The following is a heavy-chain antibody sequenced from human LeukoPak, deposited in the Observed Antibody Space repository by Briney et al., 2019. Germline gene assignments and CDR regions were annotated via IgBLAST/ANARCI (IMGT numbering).Heavy chain of an antibody. CDR2: FDPEDGET. CDR1: GYTLTELS. CDR3: ATDLYITMVRGLDY. D-gene: IGHD3-10*01. V-gene: IGHV1-24*01. Sequence: HGASVKVSCKVSGYTLTELSMHWVRQAPGKGLEWMGGFDPEDGETIYAQKFQGRVTMTEDTSTDTAYMELSSLRSEDTAVYYCATDLYITMVRGLDYWGQGTLVTASS. J-gene: IGHJ4*02.